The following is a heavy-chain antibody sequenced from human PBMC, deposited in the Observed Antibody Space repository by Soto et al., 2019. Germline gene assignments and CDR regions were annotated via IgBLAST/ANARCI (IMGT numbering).Heavy chain of an antibody. Sequence: PGGSLRLSCAASGFTFSSYSMNWVRQAPGKGLEWVSSISSSSSYIYYADSVKGRFTISRDNAKNSLYLQMNSLRAEDTAVYYCARVFEPRYCSSTSCRDYWGQGTLVTVSS. D-gene: IGHD2-2*01. CDR1: GFTFSSYS. J-gene: IGHJ4*02. V-gene: IGHV3-21*01. CDR3: ARVFEPRYCSSTSCRDY. CDR2: ISSSSSYI.